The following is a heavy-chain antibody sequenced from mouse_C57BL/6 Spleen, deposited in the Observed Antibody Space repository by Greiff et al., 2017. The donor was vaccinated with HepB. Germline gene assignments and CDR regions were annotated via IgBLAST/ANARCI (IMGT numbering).Heavy chain of an antibody. CDR3: ARNYGSHWYFDV. V-gene: IGHV1-69*01. D-gene: IGHD1-1*01. CDR1: GYTFTSYW. J-gene: IGHJ1*03. Sequence: QVQLQQSGAELVMPGASVKLSCKASGYTFTSYWMHWVKQRPGQGLEWIGEIDPSDSYTNYNQKFKGKSTLTVDKSSSTAYMQLSSLTSEDSAVYYCARNYGSHWYFDVWGTGTTVTVSS. CDR2: IDPSDSYT.